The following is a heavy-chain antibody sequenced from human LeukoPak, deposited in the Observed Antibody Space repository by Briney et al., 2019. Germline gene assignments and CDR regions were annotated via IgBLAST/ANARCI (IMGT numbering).Heavy chain of an antibody. CDR3: ATLAVGAPQSLDY. CDR2: FDPEDGET. CDR1: GYTLIELS. Sequence: ASVKVSCKVSGYTLIELSMHWVRQAPGKWLEWMGGFDPEDGETIYAQKFQGRVTMTEDTSTDTAYMELSSLRSEDTAVYYCATLAVGAPQSLDYWGQGTLVTVSS. J-gene: IGHJ4*02. D-gene: IGHD1-26*01. V-gene: IGHV1-24*01.